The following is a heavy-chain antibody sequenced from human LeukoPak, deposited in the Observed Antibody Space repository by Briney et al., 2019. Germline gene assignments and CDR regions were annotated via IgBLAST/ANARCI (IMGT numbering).Heavy chain of an antibody. CDR2: INPNSGGT. CDR1: GYTFTGYY. Sequence: ASVKVSCKASGYTFTGYYMHWVRQAPGQGLEWMGWINPNSGGTNYAQKFQGRVTMTRDTSISTAYMELSRLRSDDTAVYYCARAPMTTVSTHWFDPWGQGTLVTVSS. CDR3: ARAPMTTVSTHWFDP. V-gene: IGHV1-2*02. D-gene: IGHD4-17*01. J-gene: IGHJ5*02.